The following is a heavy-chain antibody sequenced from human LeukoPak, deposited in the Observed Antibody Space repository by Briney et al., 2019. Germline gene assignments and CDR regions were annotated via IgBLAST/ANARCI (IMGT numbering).Heavy chain of an antibody. V-gene: IGHV4-59*01. CDR2: IYYSGST. D-gene: IGHD6-13*01. CDR3: ARVSAAAGRGFDY. CDR1: GVSISSYY. J-gene: IGHJ4*02. Sequence: SETLSLTCTVSGVSISSYYWSCIRQPPGKGLEWIGYIYYSGSTNYNPSLKSRVTISVDTSKNQFSPKLSSVTAADTAVYYCARVSAAAGRGFDYWGQGTLVTVSS.